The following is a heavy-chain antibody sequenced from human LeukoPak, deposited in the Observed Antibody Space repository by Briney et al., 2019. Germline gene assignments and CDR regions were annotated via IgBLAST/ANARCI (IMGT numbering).Heavy chain of an antibody. D-gene: IGHD1-26*01. CDR3: VRRRVGVAPASDM. Sequence: GGTLRLSCAGYGFTFSDHAMDWVRQAPGEGLEWVARCRGKTNSYSTEYAASVNGRFTISRDDSKNSLYLQMNSLKTEDTAVYYCVRRRVGVAPASDMWGQGTTVTVSS. J-gene: IGHJ3*02. CDR2: CRGKTNSYST. CDR1: GFTFSDHA. V-gene: IGHV3-72*01.